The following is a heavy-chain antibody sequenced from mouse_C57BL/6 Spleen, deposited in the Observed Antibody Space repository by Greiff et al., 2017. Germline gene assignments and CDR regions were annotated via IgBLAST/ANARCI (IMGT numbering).Heavy chain of an antibody. V-gene: IGHV5-9*01. CDR2: ISGGGGNT. Sequence: EVKLMESGGGLVKPGGSLKLSCAASGFTFSSYTMSWVRQTPEKRLEWVATISGGGGNTYYPDSVKGRFTISRDNAKNTLYLQMSSLRSEDTALYYCARQLRLQESWFAYWGQGTLVTVSA. J-gene: IGHJ3*01. D-gene: IGHD3-2*02. CDR3: ARQLRLQESWFAY. CDR1: GFTFSSYT.